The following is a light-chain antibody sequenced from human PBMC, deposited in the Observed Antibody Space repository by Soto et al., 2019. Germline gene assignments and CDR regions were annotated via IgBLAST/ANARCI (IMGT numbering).Light chain of an antibody. CDR1: QNISSY. J-gene: IGKJ1*01. CDR3: QQRSNWPRT. V-gene: IGKV3-11*01. Sequence: IVLTPSPVTLSLSPGERATLSCRASQNISSYLIWYQQKPGQAPSLLMYDVSNRATGIPARFSGSGSGTDFTLTISSLEPEDLAVYYCQQRSNWPRTFGQGTKVDIK. CDR2: DVS.